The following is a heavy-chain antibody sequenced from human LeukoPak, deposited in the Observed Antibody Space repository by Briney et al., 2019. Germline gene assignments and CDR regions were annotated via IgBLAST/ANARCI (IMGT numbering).Heavy chain of an antibody. J-gene: IGHJ3*02. CDR3: ARKTNYYDSSGYSVDAFDI. V-gene: IGHV3-33*01. D-gene: IGHD3-22*01. CDR2: IWYDGSNK. CDR1: GFTFGSYG. Sequence: GGSLRLSCAASGFTFGSYGMHWVRQAPGKGLEWVAVIWYDGSNKYYADSVKGRFTISRDNSKNTLYLQMNSLRAEDTAVYYCARKTNYYDSSGYSVDAFDIWGQGTMVTVSS.